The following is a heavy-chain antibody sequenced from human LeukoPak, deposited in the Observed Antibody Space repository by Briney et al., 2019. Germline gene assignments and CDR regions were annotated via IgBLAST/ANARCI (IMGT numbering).Heavy chain of an antibody. V-gene: IGHV1-2*02. J-gene: IGHJ5*02. CDR3: ARPYGDYDENWFDP. Sequence: ASVKVSCMASGYTFTGYYMHWVRQAPGQGLEWMGWINPNSGGTNYAQKFQGRVTMTRDTSISTAYMELSRLRSDDTAVYYCARPYGDYDENWFDPCGQGTLVTVSS. CDR1: GYTFTGYY. D-gene: IGHD4-17*01. CDR2: INPNSGGT.